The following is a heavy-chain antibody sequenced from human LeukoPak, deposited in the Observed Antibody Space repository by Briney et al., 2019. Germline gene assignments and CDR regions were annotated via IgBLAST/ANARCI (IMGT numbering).Heavy chain of an antibody. CDR1: GGSISSGGYY. D-gene: IGHD6-13*01. Sequence: PSETLSLTCTVSGGSISSGGYYWSWIRQHPGKGLEWIGYIYYSGSTYYNPSLKSRVTISVDTSKNQFSLKLSSVTAADTAAYYCVRAEYSRLDYWGQGTLVTVSS. CDR3: VRAEYSRLDY. CDR2: IYYSGST. J-gene: IGHJ4*02. V-gene: IGHV4-31*03.